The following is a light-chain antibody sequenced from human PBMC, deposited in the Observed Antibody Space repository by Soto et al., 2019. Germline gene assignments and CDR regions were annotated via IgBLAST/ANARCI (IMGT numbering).Light chain of an antibody. CDR3: QQYDSLPIT. Sequence: DIQMTQSPSSLSASVGDRVTITCQASHDIGTSMNWFQQKGGRAPRLLIYGASILETGVPPRFSGRGSGTTFSFTISSLQPEDLATYYCQQYDSLPITFGGGTKMEIK. CDR1: HDIGTS. J-gene: IGKJ4*01. CDR2: GAS. V-gene: IGKV1-33*01.